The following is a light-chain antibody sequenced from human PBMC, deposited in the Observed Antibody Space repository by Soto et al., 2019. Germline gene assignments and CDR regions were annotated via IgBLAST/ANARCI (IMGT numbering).Light chain of an antibody. CDR2: DAS. V-gene: IGKV3-11*01. Sequence: EIVFTQSASTLSLSPGERATLSCRASQSVSSYLAWYQQKPGQAPRLLIYDASNRATGIPARFSGSGSGTDFTLTISSLEPEDFAVYYCQQRSNWPPITFGGGTKVDIK. J-gene: IGKJ4*01. CDR3: QQRSNWPPIT. CDR1: QSVSSY.